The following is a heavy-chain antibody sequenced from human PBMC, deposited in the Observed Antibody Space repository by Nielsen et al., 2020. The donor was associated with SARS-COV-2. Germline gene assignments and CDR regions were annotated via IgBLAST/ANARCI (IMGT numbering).Heavy chain of an antibody. J-gene: IGHJ4*02. V-gene: IGHV3-48*02. D-gene: IGHD6-6*01. CDR1: GFTFSSYS. Sequence: GGSLRLSCAASGFTFSSYSMNWVRQAPGKGLEWVSYISSSSSTIYYADSEKGRFTISRDNAKNSLYLQMNSLRDEDTAVYYCARDPPKYSSSSEGDFDYWGQRTLVTVSS. CDR2: ISSSSSTI. CDR3: ARDPPKYSSSSEGDFDY.